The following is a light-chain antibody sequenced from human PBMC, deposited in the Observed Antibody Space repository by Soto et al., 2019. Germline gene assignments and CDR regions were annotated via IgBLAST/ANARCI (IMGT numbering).Light chain of an antibody. J-gene: IGLJ1*01. CDR3: SSYTSSSTPPV. V-gene: IGLV2-14*01. CDR2: DVS. CDR1: SSDVGGYNY. Sequence: QSALTQPASVSGSPGQSITISCTGTSSDVGGYNYVSWYQQHPGKAPKLMIYDVSNRPSGVSNPFSGSKSGNTASLTISGLQAEDEADYYCSSYTSSSTPPVFGTGTKLTVL.